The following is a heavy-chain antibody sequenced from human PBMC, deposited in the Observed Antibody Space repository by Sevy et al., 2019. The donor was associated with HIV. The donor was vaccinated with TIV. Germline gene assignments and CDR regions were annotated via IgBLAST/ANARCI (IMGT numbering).Heavy chain of an antibody. J-gene: IGHJ4*02. Sequence: GGSLRLSCAASGFTFSSYAMHWVRQAPGKGLEWVAVISYDGSNKYYADSVKGRLTISRDNSKNTLYLQMNSLRAEDTAVYYCARDKYYDSSGYPDYWGQGTLVTVSS. D-gene: IGHD3-22*01. V-gene: IGHV3-30-3*01. CDR1: GFTFSSYA. CDR3: ARDKYYDSSGYPDY. CDR2: ISYDGSNK.